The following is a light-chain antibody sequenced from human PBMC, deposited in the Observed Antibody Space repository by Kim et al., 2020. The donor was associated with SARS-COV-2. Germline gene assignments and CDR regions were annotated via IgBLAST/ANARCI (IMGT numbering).Light chain of an antibody. CDR1: SGHSDYA. CDR3: QSWGSGIVL. Sequence: QPVLTQSPSASASLGASVKLTCTLSSGHSDYAIAWHQQQPKRGPRFLMKVNGDGSLSKGDGIPDCFSGSSSGTERYLTISSLQSEDEADYYCQSWGSGIVLFAGGTQLTVL. CDR2: VNGDGSL. J-gene: IGLJ2*01. V-gene: IGLV4-69*02.